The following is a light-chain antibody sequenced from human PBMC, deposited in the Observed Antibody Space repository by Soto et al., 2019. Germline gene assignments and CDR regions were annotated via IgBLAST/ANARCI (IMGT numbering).Light chain of an antibody. CDR2: GAS. V-gene: IGKV3D-20*02. CDR3: QQRSNWPSIT. Sequence: ILFAQSPGTLSLSPVERATLSCRASQTVSSSYLAWYQQKPGQAPRLLIYGASSRATGIPDRFSGSGSGTDFTLTISRLEPEDFAVYYCQQRSNWPSITFGQGTRLEIK. J-gene: IGKJ5*01. CDR1: QTVSSSY.